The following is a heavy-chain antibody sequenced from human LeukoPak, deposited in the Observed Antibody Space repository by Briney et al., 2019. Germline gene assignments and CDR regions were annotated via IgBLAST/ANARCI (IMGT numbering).Heavy chain of an antibody. CDR1: GFTFSSYD. J-gene: IGHJ4*02. D-gene: IGHD4-17*01. V-gene: IGHV3-13*01. CDR2: IGTAGDT. Sequence: SGGSLRLSCAASGFTFSSYDMHWVRQATGKGLEWVSAIGTAGDTYYPGSVKGRFTISRENAKNSLYLQMNSLRAGDTAVYYCARGPGLYGDTNHFDYWGQGTLVTVSS. CDR3: ARGPGLYGDTNHFDY.